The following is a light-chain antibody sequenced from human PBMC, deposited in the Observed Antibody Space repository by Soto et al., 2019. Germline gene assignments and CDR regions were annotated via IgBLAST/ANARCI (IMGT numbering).Light chain of an antibody. J-gene: IGLJ2*01. V-gene: IGLV2-11*01. Sequence: QSALTQPRSVSGSPGQSVTISCTGTSSDVGGYNLVSWYQQYPDKAPKLMIYDVTKRPSGVPDRFSGSKSGNTASLTISGLQAEDEADYYCCSYAGSYTVVFGGGTQLTAL. CDR1: SSDVGGYNL. CDR2: DVT. CDR3: CSYAGSYTVV.